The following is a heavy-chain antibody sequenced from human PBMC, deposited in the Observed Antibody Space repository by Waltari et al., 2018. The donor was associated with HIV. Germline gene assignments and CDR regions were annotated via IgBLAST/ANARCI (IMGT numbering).Heavy chain of an antibody. D-gene: IGHD1-26*01. Sequence: SSYSMNWVRQAPGKGLEWVSSISSSSSYIYYADSVKGRFTISRDNAKNSLYLQMNSLRAEDTAVYYCARDPRRDPTLYYFDYWGQGTLVTVSS. CDR2: ISSSSSYI. CDR1: SSYS. V-gene: IGHV3-21*01. CDR3: ARDPRRDPTLYYFDY. J-gene: IGHJ4*02.